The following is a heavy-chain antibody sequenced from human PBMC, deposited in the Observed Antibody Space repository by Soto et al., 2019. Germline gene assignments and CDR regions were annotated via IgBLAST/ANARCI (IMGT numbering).Heavy chain of an antibody. CDR3: ARSSSGYSYYYYYGMDV. D-gene: IGHD3-22*01. CDR1: GGSISSYY. CDR2: IYYSGST. J-gene: IGHJ6*02. Sequence: PSETLSLTCTVSGGSISSYYWSWIRQPPGKGLEWIGYIYYSGSTNYNPSLKSRVTISVDTSKNQFSLKLSSVTAADTAVYYCARSSSGYSYYYYYGMDVWGQGTTVTVSS. V-gene: IGHV4-59*01.